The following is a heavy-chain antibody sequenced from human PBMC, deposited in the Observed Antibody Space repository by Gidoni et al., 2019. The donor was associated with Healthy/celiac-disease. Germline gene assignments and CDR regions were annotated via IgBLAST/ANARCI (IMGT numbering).Heavy chain of an antibody. CDR2: IYYSGST. V-gene: IGHV4-39*01. D-gene: IGHD3-16*02. CDR1: GGSISRSSYY. Sequence: QLQLQESGPGLVKPSETLSLTCTVSGGSISRSSYYWGWIRQPPGKGLEWIGRIYYSGSTYYNPSLTSRVTISVDTSKNQFSLKLSSVTAADTAVYYCARHAFMWGSYRPYYFDYWGQGTLVTVSS. J-gene: IGHJ4*02. CDR3: ARHAFMWGSYRPYYFDY.